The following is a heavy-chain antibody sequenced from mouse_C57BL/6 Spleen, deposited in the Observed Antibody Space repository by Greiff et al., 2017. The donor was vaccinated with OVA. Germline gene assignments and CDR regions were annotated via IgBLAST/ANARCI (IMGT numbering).Heavy chain of an antibody. CDR3: ARGGGSSYEYFDY. CDR2: ISDGGSYT. D-gene: IGHD1-1*01. J-gene: IGHJ2*01. V-gene: IGHV5-4*03. CDR1: GFTFSSYA. Sequence: EVNVVESGGGLVKPGGSLKLSCAASGFTFSSYAMSWVRQTPEKRLEWVATISDGGSYTYYPDNVKGRFTISRDNAKNNLYLQMSHLKSEDTAMYYCARGGGSSYEYFDYWGQGTTLTVSS.